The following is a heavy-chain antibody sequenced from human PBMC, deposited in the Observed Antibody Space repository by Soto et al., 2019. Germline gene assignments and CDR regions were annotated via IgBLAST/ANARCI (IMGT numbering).Heavy chain of an antibody. CDR2: IWYDGSNK. Sequence: QVQLVESGGGVVQPGRSLRLSCAASGFTFSSYGMHWVRQAPGEGLEWVAVIWYDGSNKYYADSVKGRFTISRDNSKNTLYLQMNSLRAEDTAVYYCASEGRDGYNGYYFDYWGQGTLVTVSS. CDR1: GFTFSSYG. V-gene: IGHV3-33*01. D-gene: IGHD5-12*01. J-gene: IGHJ4*02. CDR3: ASEGRDGYNGYYFDY.